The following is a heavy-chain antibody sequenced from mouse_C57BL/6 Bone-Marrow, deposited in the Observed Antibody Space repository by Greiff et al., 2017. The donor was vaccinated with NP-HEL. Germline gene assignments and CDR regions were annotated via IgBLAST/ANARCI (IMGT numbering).Heavy chain of an antibody. J-gene: IGHJ1*03. Sequence: VQLKQPGAELVRPGSSVKLSCKASGYTFTSYWMDWVKQRPGQGLEWIGNIYPSDSETHYNQKFKDKATLTVDKSSSTAYMQLSSLTSEDSAVYYCARGLLLRYRYFDVWGTGTTVTVSS. CDR2: IYPSDSET. CDR1: GYTFTSYW. V-gene: IGHV1-61*01. D-gene: IGHD1-1*01. CDR3: ARGLLLRYRYFDV.